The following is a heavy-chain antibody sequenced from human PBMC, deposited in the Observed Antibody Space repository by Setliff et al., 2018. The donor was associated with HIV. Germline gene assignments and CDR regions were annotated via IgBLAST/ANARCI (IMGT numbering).Heavy chain of an antibody. CDR3: ARHSPSDY. J-gene: IGHJ4*02. CDR1: GDSISTDY. V-gene: IGHV4-59*08. CDR2: IYNSAST. Sequence: PSETLSLTCTVSGDSISTDYWTWIRQPPGKGLEWIGYIYNSASTSYNPSLKSRGTISVDTSKNQFSLKLSSVTAADTAVYYCARHSPSDYWGQGTLVTVSS.